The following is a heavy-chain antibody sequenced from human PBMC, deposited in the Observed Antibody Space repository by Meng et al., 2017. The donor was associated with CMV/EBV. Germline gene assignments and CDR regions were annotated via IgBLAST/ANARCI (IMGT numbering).Heavy chain of an antibody. V-gene: IGHV4-30-4*08. J-gene: IGHJ4*02. CDR1: GCSISSGDYY. Sequence: RLPESGPGLVNPFQTLSLTRTVSGCSISSGDYYWSWIRQPPGKGLEWIGYIYYSGSTYYNPSLKSRVTISVDTSKIQFSLKLSSVTAADTAVYYCARVTSRVAGAFDYWGQGTLVTVSS. CDR2: IYYSGST. CDR3: ARVTSRVAGAFDY. D-gene: IGHD1-14*01.